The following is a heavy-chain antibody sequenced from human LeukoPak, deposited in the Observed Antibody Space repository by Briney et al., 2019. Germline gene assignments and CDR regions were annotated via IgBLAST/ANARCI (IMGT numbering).Heavy chain of an antibody. CDR3: ARQPVVVVAAKAFDI. J-gene: IGHJ3*02. V-gene: IGHV1-18*01. CDR2: ISAYNGNT. CDR1: GYTFTSYG. D-gene: IGHD2-15*01. Sequence: ASVKVSCKASGYTFTSYGISWVRQAPGQGLEWMGWISAYNGNTNYAQKLQGRVTMTTDTSTSTAYMELRSLRSDDTAVYYCARQPVVVVAAKAFDIWGQGTMVTVSS.